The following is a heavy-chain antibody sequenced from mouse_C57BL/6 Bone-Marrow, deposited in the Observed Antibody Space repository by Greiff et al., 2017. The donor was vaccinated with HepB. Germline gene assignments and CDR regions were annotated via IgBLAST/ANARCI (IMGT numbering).Heavy chain of an antibody. CDR2: IYPGSGNT. V-gene: IGHV1-76*01. CDR1: GYTFTDYY. Sequence: VKLQESGAELVRPGASVKLSCKASGYTFTDYYINWVKQRPGQGLEWIARIYPGSGNTYYNEKFKGKATLTAEKSSSTAYMQLSSLTSEDSAVYFCATVAPYYFDYWGQGTTLTVSS. D-gene: IGHD1-1*01. J-gene: IGHJ2*01. CDR3: ATVAPYYFDY.